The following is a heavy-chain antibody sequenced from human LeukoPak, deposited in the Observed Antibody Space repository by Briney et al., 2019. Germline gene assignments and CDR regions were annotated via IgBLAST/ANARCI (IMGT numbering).Heavy chain of an antibody. Sequence: PSETLSLTCTVSGGSISSGGYYWSWIRQHTGKGLVWIVNIYYSGSTYYNPYLKSRITISIDTSKNQFSLKLSSVTAADTAVYYCARDGIYNCSSTSCYFGGYYYGMDVWGQGTTVTVSS. CDR2: IYYSGST. CDR1: GGSISSGGYY. D-gene: IGHD2-2*01. CDR3: ARDGIYNCSSTSCYFGGYYYGMDV. J-gene: IGHJ6*02. V-gene: IGHV4-31*03.